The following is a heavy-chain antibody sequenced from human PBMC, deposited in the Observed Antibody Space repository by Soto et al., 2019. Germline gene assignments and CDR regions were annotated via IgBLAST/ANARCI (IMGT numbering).Heavy chain of an antibody. J-gene: IGHJ4*02. CDR3: ARDAPSLYSSGWYGSFYFDY. D-gene: IGHD6-19*01. Sequence: GGPLRLSCAASGFTFSSYAMHWVRQAPGKGLEWVEVISYDGSNKYYADTVKGRFTISRDNSKNTLYLQMNSLRAEDTAVYYCARDAPSLYSSGWYGSFYFDYWGQGTLVAVSS. V-gene: IGHV3-30-3*01. CDR2: ISYDGSNK. CDR1: GFTFSSYA.